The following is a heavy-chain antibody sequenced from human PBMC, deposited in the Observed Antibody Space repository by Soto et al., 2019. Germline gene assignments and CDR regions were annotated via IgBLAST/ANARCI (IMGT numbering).Heavy chain of an antibody. D-gene: IGHD5-12*01. Sequence: ASVKVSCKASGGTFSSYAISWVRQAPGQGLEWMGWINPNSGGTNYAQKFQGRVTMTRDTSISTAYMELSRLRSDDTAVYYCARSTRRDGYNYLYYYRMDVWGQGTTVTVSS. CDR2: INPNSGGT. CDR1: GGTFSSYA. V-gene: IGHV1-2*02. J-gene: IGHJ6*02. CDR3: ARSTRRDGYNYLYYYRMDV.